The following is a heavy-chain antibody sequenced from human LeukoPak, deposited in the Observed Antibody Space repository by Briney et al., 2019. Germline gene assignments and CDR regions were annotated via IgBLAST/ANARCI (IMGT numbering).Heavy chain of an antibody. CDR3: ATALLKYDSSGYYFANFDY. Sequence: GASVKVSCKVSGYTLTELSMHWVRQAPGNGIEWMGGFVPGEGETIYAQKFQGRVTMTEDTSTDTAYMELSSLRSEDTAVYYCATALLKYDSSGYYFANFDYWGQGTLVTVSS. V-gene: IGHV1-24*01. CDR2: FVPGEGET. CDR1: GYTLTELS. D-gene: IGHD3-22*01. J-gene: IGHJ4*02.